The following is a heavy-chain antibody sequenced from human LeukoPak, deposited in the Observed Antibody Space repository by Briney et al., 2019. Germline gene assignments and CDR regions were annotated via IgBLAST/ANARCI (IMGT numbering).Heavy chain of an antibody. V-gene: IGHV4-4*07. CDR2: IYTSENT. J-gene: IGHJ5*02. D-gene: IGHD3-10*01. CDR3: ARDWPGTMVRGAQNWFDP. CDR1: VGSISRHY. Sequence: PSETLPLTRLVTVGSISRHYWRWIRPPAGKGLAWIGRIYTSENTKYNPSLKSRVTMSVDTSKNQLSLKLSSVTAADTAVYYCARDWPGTMVRGAQNWFDPWGQGTLVTVSS.